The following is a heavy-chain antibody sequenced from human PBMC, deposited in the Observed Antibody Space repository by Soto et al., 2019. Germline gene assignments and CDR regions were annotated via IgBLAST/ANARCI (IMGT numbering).Heavy chain of an antibody. CDR1: GFTFSGNV. CDR2: ISGSGGST. Sequence: GGSLRLSCVASGFTFSGNVMSWVRQAPGRGLEWISIISGSGGSTYYADSVKGRFTISRDNSNNTLYLQMHSLTAADTAVYYCAKNGCGGDCYSSVAGNWFDPWGQGTLVTVSS. CDR3: AKNGCGGDCYSSVAGNWFDP. D-gene: IGHD2-21*02. J-gene: IGHJ5*02. V-gene: IGHV3-23*01.